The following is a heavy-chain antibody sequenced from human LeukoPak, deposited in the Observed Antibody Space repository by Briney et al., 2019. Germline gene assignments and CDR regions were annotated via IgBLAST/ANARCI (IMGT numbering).Heavy chain of an antibody. Sequence: GESLKISCKGSGYIFTTYWIGWVRQMPGKGLEWMGIIWPADSDIRYNPSFQGQVTISADKSISTAYLQWSSLKASDTAMYYCARPTEWDLTSPFDYWGQGTLVTVSS. CDR2: IWPADSDI. CDR1: GYIFTTYW. D-gene: IGHD1-26*01. J-gene: IGHJ4*02. CDR3: ARPTEWDLTSPFDY. V-gene: IGHV5-51*01.